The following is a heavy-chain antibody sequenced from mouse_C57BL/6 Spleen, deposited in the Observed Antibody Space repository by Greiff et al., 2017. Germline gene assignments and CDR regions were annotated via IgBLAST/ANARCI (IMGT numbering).Heavy chain of an antibody. CDR1: GYSITSGYY. D-gene: IGHD3-2*01. CDR2: ISYDGSN. J-gene: IGHJ3*01. V-gene: IGHV3-6*01. CDR3: ARDSDSSGAY. Sequence: DVKLVESGPGLVKPSQSLSLTCSVTGYSITSGYYWNWIRQFPGNKLEWMGYISYDGSNNYNPSLKNRISITRDTSKNQFFLKLNSVTTEDTATYYCARDSDSSGAYWGQGTLVTVSA.